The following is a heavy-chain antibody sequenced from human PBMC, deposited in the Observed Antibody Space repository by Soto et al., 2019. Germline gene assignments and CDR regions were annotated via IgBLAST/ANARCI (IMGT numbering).Heavy chain of an antibody. Sequence: ESGGGLVQPGGSLRLSCSASGFTFSSYDMHWVRQGTGKGLEWVSAIGTTGDTYYAGSVKGRFTISRENAKNSLYLQMNSLRAXXXXIYFCARAIGPTLFDYWGQGTLVTVSS. CDR3: ARAIGPTLFDY. CDR1: GFTFSSYD. CDR2: IGTTGDT. V-gene: IGHV3-13*04. J-gene: IGHJ4*02. D-gene: IGHD3-22*01.